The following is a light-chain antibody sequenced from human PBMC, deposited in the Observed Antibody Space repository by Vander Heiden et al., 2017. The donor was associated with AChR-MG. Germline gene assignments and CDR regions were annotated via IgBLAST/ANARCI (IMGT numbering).Light chain of an antibody. CDR3: QQANSFPRT. Sequence: DIQMTQSPSSVSASVGDRVTITCRASQNVNYWLAWYQQKPGKAPILLIYAASSLQSGVPSRFSGSGSGTDFTLNISSLQPEDFATYYCQQANSFPRTFGQGTRVEIK. J-gene: IGKJ1*01. CDR2: AAS. CDR1: QNVNYW. V-gene: IGKV1-12*01.